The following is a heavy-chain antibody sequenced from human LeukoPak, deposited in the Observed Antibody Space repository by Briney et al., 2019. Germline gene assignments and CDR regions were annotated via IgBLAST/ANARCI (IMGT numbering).Heavy chain of an antibody. CDR3: ASPTVWHIAAAGTVDY. J-gene: IGHJ4*02. Sequence: SETLSLTCTVSGYSISSGYYWGWIRQPPGKGLEWIGSIYHSGSTYYNPSLKSRVTISVDTSKNQFSLKLSSVTAADTAVYYCASPTVWHIAAAGTVDYWGQGTLVTVSS. D-gene: IGHD6-13*01. V-gene: IGHV4-38-2*02. CDR1: GYSISSGYY. CDR2: IYHSGST.